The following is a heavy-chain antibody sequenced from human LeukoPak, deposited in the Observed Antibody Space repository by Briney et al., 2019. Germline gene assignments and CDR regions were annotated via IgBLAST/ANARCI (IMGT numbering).Heavy chain of an antibody. CDR2: IYDRGST. Sequence: PSETLSLTCTVSGGSISSYYWSWLRQPPVKGLEWIGYIYDRGSTKYNPSLKSRVTISVDTSKNQFSRRLSSVTAADTAVYYCARGRTFDNWGQGTLVTVSS. V-gene: IGHV4-59*01. J-gene: IGHJ4*02. CDR3: ARGRTFDN. CDR1: GGSISSYY.